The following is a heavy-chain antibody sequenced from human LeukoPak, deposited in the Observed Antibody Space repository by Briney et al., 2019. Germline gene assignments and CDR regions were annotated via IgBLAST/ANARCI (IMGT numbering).Heavy chain of an antibody. D-gene: IGHD3-10*01. J-gene: IGHJ4*02. CDR1: GFSVSRNY. CDR2: IRDDGSNI. Sequence: GGSLRLSCAASGFSVSRNYMTWVRQAPGEGLEWVADIRDDGSNIYNVDSVRGRFTISRDNAKNSLFLQMNSLKDEDTAVYYCARDGSGRDFSLDYWGQGTLVTVSS. CDR3: ARDGSGRDFSLDY. V-gene: IGHV3-7*01.